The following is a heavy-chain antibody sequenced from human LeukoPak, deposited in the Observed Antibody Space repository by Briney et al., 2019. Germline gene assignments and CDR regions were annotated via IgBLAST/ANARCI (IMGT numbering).Heavy chain of an antibody. D-gene: IGHD6-13*01. CDR2: IYWDDDK. CDR1: GFSLSTSGVG. V-gene: IGHV2-5*02. Sequence: SGPTLVKPTQTLTLTCTFSGFSLSTSGVGVGWIRQPPGKALEWLALIYWDDDKRYSPSLKSRLTITKDISKNQVVLTMANMDPVDTATYYCAHATGGYSSSSELDPWGQGTLVTVSS. CDR3: AHATGGYSSSSELDP. J-gene: IGHJ5*02.